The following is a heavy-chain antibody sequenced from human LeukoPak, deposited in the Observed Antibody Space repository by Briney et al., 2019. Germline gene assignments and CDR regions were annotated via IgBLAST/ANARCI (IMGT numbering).Heavy chain of an antibody. D-gene: IGHD2-2*02. CDR3: ARDPGYCSSTSCYIHWFDP. CDR1: GGTFSSYA. J-gene: IGHJ5*02. CDR2: VIPIFGIA. V-gene: IGHV1-69*04. Sequence: SVKVSCKASGGTFSSYAISWVRQAPGQGLEWMGRVIPIFGIANYAQKFQGRVTITADKSTSTAYMELSSLRSEDTAVYYCARDPGYCSSTSCYIHWFDPWGQGTLVTVSS.